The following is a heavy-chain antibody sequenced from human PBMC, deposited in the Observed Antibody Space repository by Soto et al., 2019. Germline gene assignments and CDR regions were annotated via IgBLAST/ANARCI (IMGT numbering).Heavy chain of an antibody. V-gene: IGHV1-69*13. CDR2: IIPIFGTA. Sequence: ASVKGSCNASGGTFSSYAISWVRQAPGQGLEWMGGIIPIFGTANYAQKFQGRVTITADESTSTAYMELSSLRSEDTAVYYCAGIEAAAGTRAGGYYCGMDVWGQGTTVNVSS. D-gene: IGHD6-13*01. CDR3: AGIEAAAGTRAGGYYCGMDV. CDR1: GGTFSSYA. J-gene: IGHJ6*02.